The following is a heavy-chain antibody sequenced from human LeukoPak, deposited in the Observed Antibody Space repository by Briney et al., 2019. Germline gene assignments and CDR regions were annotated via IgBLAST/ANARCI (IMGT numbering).Heavy chain of an antibody. V-gene: IGHV6-1*01. D-gene: IGHD6-19*01. CDR2: TYYRSKWYN. J-gene: IGHJ4*02. CDR3: ARDLGTTGWHTFDY. CDR1: GDSVSSKNGA. Sequence: SQTLSLTCDVSGDSVSSKNGAWNWIRQSPSRGLEWLGRTYYRSKWYNDYAESMEGRMTISQDTSKNQYSLHLNSVPPDDTAVYYCARDLGTTGWHTFDYWGQGTLVTVSS.